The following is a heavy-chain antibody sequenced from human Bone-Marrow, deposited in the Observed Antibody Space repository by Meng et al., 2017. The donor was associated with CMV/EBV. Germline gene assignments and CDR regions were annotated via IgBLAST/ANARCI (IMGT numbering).Heavy chain of an antibody. D-gene: IGHD3-3*01. V-gene: IGHV4-34*01. CDR1: SFSGYY. CDR2: INHSGST. CDR3: ARGGLRLLEWFPPGYFDY. J-gene: IGHJ4*02. Sequence: SFSGYYWSWIRKPPGKGLEWNEKINHSGSTNYKPYLKSRVTISVDTSKNQFTLKLSSGTAADTAVYYCARGGLRLLEWFPPGYFDYWGQGTLVTVSS.